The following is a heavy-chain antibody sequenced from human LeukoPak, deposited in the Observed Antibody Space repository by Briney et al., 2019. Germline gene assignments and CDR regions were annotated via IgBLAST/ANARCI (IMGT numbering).Heavy chain of an antibody. D-gene: IGHD3-22*01. CDR2: IKQDGSGK. V-gene: IGHV3-7*01. J-gene: IGHJ4*02. CDR1: GFTFSSYW. Sequence: PGGSLRLSCAASGFTFSSYWMSWVRQAPGKGLEWVANIKQDGSGKYYVDSVKGRFTISRDNAKNSLYLQMNSLRAEDTAVYYCARGLYYYDSSGYYYFDYWGQGTLVTVSS. CDR3: ARGLYYYDSSGYYYFDY.